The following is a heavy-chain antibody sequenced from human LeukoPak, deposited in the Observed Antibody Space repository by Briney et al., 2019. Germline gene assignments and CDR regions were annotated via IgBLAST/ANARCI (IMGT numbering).Heavy chain of an antibody. Sequence: PGGSLRLSCAASGFTFSGYWMHWVRQGPEKGLELVSRIDNDGHGIIYADSVKGRFTTSRDNAKNTLYLQMNSLGVEDTAVYYCAAGGGWDPSFGVVTHIDAWGKGTTVAVS. D-gene: IGHD3-3*01. CDR3: AAGGGWDPSFGVVTHIDA. CDR1: GFTFSGYW. CDR2: IDNDGHGI. J-gene: IGHJ6*03. V-gene: IGHV3-74*01.